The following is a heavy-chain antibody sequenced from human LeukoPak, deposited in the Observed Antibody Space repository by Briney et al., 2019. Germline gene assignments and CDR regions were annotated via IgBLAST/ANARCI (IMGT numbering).Heavy chain of an antibody. CDR3: ARGHDFWSGYYQPQGWFDP. CDR2: TYYSGST. CDR1: GGSISSYY. Sequence: SETLSLTCTVSGGSISSYYWSWIRQPPGKGLEWIGYTYYSGSTNYNPSLKSRVTISVDTSKNQFSLQLSSVTAADTAVYYCARGHDFWSGYYQPQGWFDPWGQGTLVTVSS. D-gene: IGHD3-3*01. J-gene: IGHJ5*02. V-gene: IGHV4-59*01.